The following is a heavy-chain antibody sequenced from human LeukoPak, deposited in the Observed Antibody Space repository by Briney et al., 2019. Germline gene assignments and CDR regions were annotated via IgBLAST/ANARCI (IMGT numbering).Heavy chain of an antibody. Sequence: SETLSLTCTVSGGSISSYYWSWIRQPPGKGLEWIGYIYYSGSTNYNPSLKSRVTISVDTSKNQFSLKLSSVTAADTAVYYCARDLGYCSSTSCSLIYYYGMDVWGQGTTVTVPS. V-gene: IGHV4-59*01. CDR1: GGSISSYY. J-gene: IGHJ6*02. CDR3: ARDLGYCSSTSCSLIYYYGMDV. CDR2: IYYSGST. D-gene: IGHD2-2*01.